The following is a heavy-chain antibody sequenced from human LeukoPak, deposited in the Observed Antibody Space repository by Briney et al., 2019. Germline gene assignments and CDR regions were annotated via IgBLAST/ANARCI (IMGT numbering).Heavy chain of an antibody. J-gene: IGHJ4*02. D-gene: IGHD3-22*01. CDR3: AKDQAYYYDSSGHYYLDY. CDR2: ISGSGGST. Sequence: GGSLRLXCAASGFTFSSYAMSWVRQAPGKELEWVSAISGSGGSTYYADSVKGRFTISRDNSKHTLYLQMNSLRAEDTAVYYCAKDQAYYYDSSGHYYLDYWGQGTLVTVSS. CDR1: GFTFSSYA. V-gene: IGHV3-23*01.